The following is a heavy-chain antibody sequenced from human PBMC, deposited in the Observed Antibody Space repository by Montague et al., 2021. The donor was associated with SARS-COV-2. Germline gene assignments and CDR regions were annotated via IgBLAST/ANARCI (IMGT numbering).Heavy chain of an antibody. Sequence: SETLSLTCTVSGVSVSNHYTHWSWIRQSPGKGLEWIGHIDYGGSPNYSPSLHSRVTISLDTSKNQLSLRLNSATAADTAVYYCATYWQGGSGRGSWGQGTLVTVSS. CDR2: IDYGGSP. CDR1: GVSVSNHYTH. D-gene: IGHD3-10*01. CDR3: ATYWQGGSGRGS. V-gene: IGHV4-61*01. J-gene: IGHJ5*02.